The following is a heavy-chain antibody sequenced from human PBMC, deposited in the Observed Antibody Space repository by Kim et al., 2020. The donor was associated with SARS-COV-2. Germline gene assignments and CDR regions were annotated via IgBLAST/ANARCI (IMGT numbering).Heavy chain of an antibody. CDR3: ARYLMVRGPNGAWYFDY. V-gene: IGHV5-51*01. CDR2: IYPGDSDT. CDR1: GYSFTSYW. J-gene: IGHJ4*02. D-gene: IGHD3-10*01. Sequence: GESLKISCKGSGYSFTSYWIGWVRQMPGKGLEWMGIIYPGDSDTRYSPSFQGQVTISADKSISTAYLQWSSLKASDTAMYYCARYLMVRGPNGAWYFDYWGQGTLVTVSS.